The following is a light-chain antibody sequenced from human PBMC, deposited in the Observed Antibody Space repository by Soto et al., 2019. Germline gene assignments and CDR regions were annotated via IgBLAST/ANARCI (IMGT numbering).Light chain of an antibody. V-gene: IGLV2-23*01. J-gene: IGLJ1*01. CDR3: SSYVGDSAYA. Sequence: QSVRTQPACMSVSPGQSITISCSGTTYGFETYNQVSWYQQHPGKAPKILIYEGSKRPSGVSNRFSGSKSGNTASLTISGLQAEDEADYFCSSYVGDSAYAFGTGTKATVL. CDR1: TYGFETYNQ. CDR2: EGS.